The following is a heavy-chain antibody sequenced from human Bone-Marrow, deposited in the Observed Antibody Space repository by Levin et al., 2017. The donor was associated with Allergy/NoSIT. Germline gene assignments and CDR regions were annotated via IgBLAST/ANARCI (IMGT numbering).Heavy chain of an antibody. CDR1: GFTFRNYA. V-gene: IGHV3-30*18. J-gene: IGHJ4*02. CDR2: ISLDGNTQ. Sequence: GGSLRLFCAVSGFTFRNYAMHWVRQAPGRGLEWVAFISLDGNTQYYADSVKGRFTVSRDNSNNTLHLQMNSLRVEDTAIYYCAKDTYTCSGGSCYFFDYWGQGALVTVSS. CDR3: AKDTYTCSGGSCYFFDY. D-gene: IGHD2-15*01.